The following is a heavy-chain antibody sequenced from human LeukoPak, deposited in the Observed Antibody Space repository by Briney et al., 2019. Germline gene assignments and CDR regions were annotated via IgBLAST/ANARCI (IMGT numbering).Heavy chain of an antibody. CDR3: ARGRGGDCYDH. Sequence: ASVRVSCKASGYTFRNYGISWVRQAPGQGLEWMGWINTNTGNPTYAQGFTGRFVFSLDTSVSTAYLQISSLKAEDTAVYYCARGRGGDCYDHWGQGTLVTVSS. J-gene: IGHJ4*02. CDR2: INTNTGNP. V-gene: IGHV7-4-1*02. CDR1: GYTFRNYG. D-gene: IGHD4-17*01.